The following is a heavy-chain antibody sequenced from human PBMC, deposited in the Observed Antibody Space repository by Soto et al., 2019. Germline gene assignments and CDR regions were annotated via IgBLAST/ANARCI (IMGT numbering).Heavy chain of an antibody. CDR1: GFTFSGHS. CDR3: AKPIYYDSSGYYFLYYFDY. V-gene: IGHV3-23*01. D-gene: IGHD3-22*01. Sequence: GGSLRLSCAASGFTFSGHSMDWVRQAPGKGLEWVSAISGSGGSTYYADSVKGRFTISRDNSKNTLYLQMSSLRAEDTAVYYCAKPIYYDSSGYYFLYYFDYWGQGTLVTVSS. J-gene: IGHJ4*02. CDR2: ISGSGGST.